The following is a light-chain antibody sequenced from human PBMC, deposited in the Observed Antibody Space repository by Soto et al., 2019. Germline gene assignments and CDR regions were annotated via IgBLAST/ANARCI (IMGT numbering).Light chain of an antibody. CDR1: QSVNRY. CDR2: DTS. Sequence: VLTQSPSTLSWSPGERATLSCWASQSVNRYLAWYQQKPGQAPRLLIYDTSNRATGIPARFSGSGSGTDFTLTISSLEPEDFAVYYCQQREHWPPITFGQGTRLEI. J-gene: IGKJ5*01. CDR3: QQREHWPPIT. V-gene: IGKV3-11*01.